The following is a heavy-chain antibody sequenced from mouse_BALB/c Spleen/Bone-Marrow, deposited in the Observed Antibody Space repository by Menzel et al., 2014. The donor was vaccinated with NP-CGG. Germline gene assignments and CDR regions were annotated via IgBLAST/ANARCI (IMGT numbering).Heavy chain of an antibody. CDR3: AKGGIYLMDY. J-gene: IGHJ4*01. V-gene: IGHV3-6*02. D-gene: IGHD5-5*01. CDR2: ISYNGSN. Sequence: ESGPGPVKPSQTLSLTCSATGYSIIRGYYWDWIRQLPGNKLEWTGYISYNGSNNYNPSLKNRMSITRDTSKHQFFLKLNALATEDTATYYCAKGGIYLMDYWGQGTSVTVSS. CDR1: GYSIIRGYY.